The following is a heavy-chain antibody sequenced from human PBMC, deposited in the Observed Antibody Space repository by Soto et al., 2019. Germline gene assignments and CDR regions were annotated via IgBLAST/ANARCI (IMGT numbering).Heavy chain of an antibody. J-gene: IGHJ4*02. CDR1: GFTFSSYS. V-gene: IGHV3-21*01. Sequence: EVQLVESGGGLVKPGGSLRLSCAASGFTFSSYSMNWVRQAPGKGLEWVSSISSSSSYIYYADSVKGRFTISRDNAKNSQYLQMNSLRAEDTAVYYCARDRRGGDGSTKSDYWGQGTLVTVSS. CDR2: ISSSSSYI. D-gene: IGHD3-10*01. CDR3: ARDRRGGDGSTKSDY.